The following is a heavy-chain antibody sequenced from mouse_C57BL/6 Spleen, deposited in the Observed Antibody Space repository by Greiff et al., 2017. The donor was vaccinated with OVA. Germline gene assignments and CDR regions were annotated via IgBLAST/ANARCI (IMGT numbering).Heavy chain of an antibody. V-gene: IGHV14-2*01. CDR1: GFNITDYY. Sequence: VQLQQSGAELVKPGASVKLSCTASGFNITDYYMHWVKQRPEQGLEWIGRIDPEDGETKYAPKFQGKATLTAATSSNTAYMQLSSLTSEDTAVYYCAAKSWCDYWGQGTLVTVSA. J-gene: IGHJ3*01. CDR2: IDPEDGET. CDR3: AAKSWCDY.